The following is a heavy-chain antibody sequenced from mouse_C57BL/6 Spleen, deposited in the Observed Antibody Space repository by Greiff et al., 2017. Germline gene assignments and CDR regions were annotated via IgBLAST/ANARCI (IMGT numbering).Heavy chain of an antibody. D-gene: IGHD2-3*01. J-gene: IGHJ3*01. CDR2: IKPSNGGT. CDR1: GYTFTSYW. V-gene: IGHV1-53*01. Sequence: VQLQQPGTELVKPGASVKLSCKASGYTFTSYWMHWVKQRPGQGLEWIGNIKPSNGGTNYNEKFKSKATLTVDKSSSTAYMQLSSLTSEDSAVYYCARDDGYYEGRFAYWGQGTLVTVSA. CDR3: ARDDGYYEGRFAY.